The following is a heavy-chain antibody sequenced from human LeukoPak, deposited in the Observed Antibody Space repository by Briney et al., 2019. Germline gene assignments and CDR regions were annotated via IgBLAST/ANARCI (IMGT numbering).Heavy chain of an antibody. CDR3: ARIGYRSSSFDY. CDR2: VKQDGSEK. V-gene: IGHV3-7*01. Sequence: QAGGSLRLSCAASGFTFSNYWMSWVRQAPGKGLEWVANVKQDGSEKDYVDFMKGRFTISRDNAKNSVYLQVNSLRAEDTAVYHCARIGYRSSSFDYWGQGTLVTVSS. J-gene: IGHJ4*02. D-gene: IGHD6-13*01. CDR1: GFTFSNYW.